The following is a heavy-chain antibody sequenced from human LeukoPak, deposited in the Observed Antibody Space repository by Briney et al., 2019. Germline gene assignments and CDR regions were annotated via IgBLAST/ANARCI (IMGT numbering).Heavy chain of an antibody. CDR1: GFTFSSYA. CDR3: AKIDIAVAGTGDYYYGMDV. J-gene: IGHJ6*02. Sequence: PGGSLRLSCAASGFTFSSYAMHWVRQAPGKGLEWVAVISYDGSNKYYADSVKGRFTISRDNSKNTLYVQMNSLRAEDTAVYYCAKIDIAVAGTGDYYYGMDVWGQGTTVTVSS. CDR2: ISYDGSNK. D-gene: IGHD6-19*01. V-gene: IGHV3-30*04.